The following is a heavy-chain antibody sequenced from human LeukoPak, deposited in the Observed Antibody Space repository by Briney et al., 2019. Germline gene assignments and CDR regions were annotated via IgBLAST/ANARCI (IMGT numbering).Heavy chain of an antibody. D-gene: IGHD3-22*01. CDR3: ASGEPRYSSRIVVGDN. Sequence: SETLSLTCTVSGGSISSRSYYWGWIRQPPGKGLKWIGSIYNSESTYYNPSLKSRVTISVDTSKNQLSLKVSSVTAADTAVYYCASGEPRYSSRIVVGDNWGQGTLVTVSS. V-gene: IGHV4-39*07. CDR1: GGSISSRSYY. J-gene: IGHJ4*02. CDR2: IYNSEST.